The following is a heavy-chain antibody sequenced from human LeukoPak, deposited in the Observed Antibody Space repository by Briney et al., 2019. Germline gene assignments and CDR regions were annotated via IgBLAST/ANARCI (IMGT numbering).Heavy chain of an antibody. V-gene: IGHV1-69*04. CDR3: ARDSSGLYYYYGMDV. Sequence: SVKVSCKAPGGTFSSYAISWVRQAPGQGLEWMGRIIPILGIANYAQKFQGRVTITADKSTSTAYMELSSLRSEDTAVYYCARDSSGLYYYYGMDVWGQGTTVTVSS. D-gene: IGHD3-22*01. CDR1: GGTFSSYA. CDR2: IIPILGIA. J-gene: IGHJ6*02.